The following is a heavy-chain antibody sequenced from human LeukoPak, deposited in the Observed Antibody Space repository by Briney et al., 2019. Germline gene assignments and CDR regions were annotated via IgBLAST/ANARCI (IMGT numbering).Heavy chain of an antibody. J-gene: IGHJ5*02. CDR1: GFTFSSYW. CDR3: ASGAVARTNWFDP. CDR2: INSDGSST. D-gene: IGHD6-19*01. Sequence: PGGSLRLSCAASGFTFSSYWMHWVRQAPGKGLEWVSRINSDGSSTSYADSVKGRFTISRDNAKNTLYLQMNSLRAEDTAVYYCASGAVARTNWFDPWGQGTLVTVSS. V-gene: IGHV3-74*01.